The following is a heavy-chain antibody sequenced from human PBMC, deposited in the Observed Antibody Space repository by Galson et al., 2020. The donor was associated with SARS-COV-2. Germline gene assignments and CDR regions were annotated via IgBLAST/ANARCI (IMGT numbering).Heavy chain of an antibody. Sequence: SETLSLTCTVSGGSISSHYWSWIRQPPGKGLEWIGYIYYRGSTNYNPSLKSRVTMSVDTPKNQFSLKLSSVSAADTAVYYCAREMRDNWFGPWGQGILVTVSS. CDR3: AREMRDNWFGP. J-gene: IGHJ5*02. CDR1: GGSISSHY. CDR2: IYYRGST. V-gene: IGHV4-59*11.